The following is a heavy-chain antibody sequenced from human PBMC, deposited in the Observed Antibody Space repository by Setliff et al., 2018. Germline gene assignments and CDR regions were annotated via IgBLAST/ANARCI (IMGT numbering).Heavy chain of an antibody. CDR2: IYPSNSNI. CDR3: ARHRVGNSGYAIPILDF. D-gene: IGHD5-12*01. J-gene: IGHJ4*02. V-gene: IGHV5-51*01. Sequence: GESLTISCKASGYSFTDYWIAWVRQMPGKGLEWMGIIYPSNSNIKYSPSFEAQITFSVDKSITTAYLQWSSLKASDTAIYYCARHRVGNSGYAIPILDFWGQGALVTVS. CDR1: GYSFTDYW.